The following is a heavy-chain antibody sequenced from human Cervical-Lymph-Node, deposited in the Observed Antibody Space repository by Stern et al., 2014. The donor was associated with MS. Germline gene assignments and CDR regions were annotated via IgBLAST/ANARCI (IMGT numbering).Heavy chain of an antibody. CDR3: AQEPHGGNFEY. J-gene: IGHJ4*02. CDR2: IVPVFAKA. D-gene: IGHD4-23*01. Sequence: QVQLMQSGAEVKKPGSSVKVSCKASGDTFSRNAISWVRQAPGQGLEWMGAIVPVFAKANYAQQFQGRVTISGDGSTSTAFMELRSLRSQEPAVYYCAQEPHGGNFEYWGQGTLVTVSS. CDR1: GDTFSRNA. V-gene: IGHV1-69*01.